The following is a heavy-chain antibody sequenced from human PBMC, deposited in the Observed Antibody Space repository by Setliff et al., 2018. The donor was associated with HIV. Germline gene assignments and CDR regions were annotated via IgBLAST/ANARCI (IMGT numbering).Heavy chain of an antibody. D-gene: IGHD3-3*01. CDR3: ARDPSYSPYYDFWSGYYPHDALDI. V-gene: IGHV1-46*01. CDR1: GYTFTSYY. CDR2: INPSGGST. Sequence: ASVKVSCKASGYTFTSYYMHWVRQAPGQGLEWMGIINPSGGSTSYAQKFQGRVTMTRDTSTSTVYMELSSLRSEDAAIYYCARDPSYSPYYDFWSGYYPHDALDIWGQGTMVTVSS. J-gene: IGHJ3*02.